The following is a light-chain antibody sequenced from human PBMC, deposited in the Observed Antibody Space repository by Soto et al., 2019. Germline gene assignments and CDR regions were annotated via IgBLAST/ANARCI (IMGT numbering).Light chain of an antibody. CDR2: AAT. V-gene: IGKV3-20*01. J-gene: IGKJ1*01. CDR3: QQYSSSRT. CDR1: QSVSNTY. Sequence: IVFMLPPRSRSICAGERATLSCRVSQSVSNTYLAWYQQKPGPAPRLIIYAATNRATGLSDRFSGSGCGTVFTPTISRQAQEDLTVYYCQQYSSSRTFGQGTKVDIK.